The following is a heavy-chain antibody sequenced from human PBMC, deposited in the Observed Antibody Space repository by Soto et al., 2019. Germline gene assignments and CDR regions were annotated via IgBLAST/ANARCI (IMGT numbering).Heavy chain of an antibody. Sequence: PGGSLRLSCAASGFTFTSYSMNWVRQAPGKGLEWVSYISSGSTTKYYADSVRGRFTISRDNAKNSLYLQMISLRDEDTAVYYCARASSAGYYNNWFDPWGQGTLVTVSS. CDR3: ARASSAGYYNNWFDP. CDR1: GFTFTSYS. CDR2: ISSGSTTK. D-gene: IGHD3-9*01. J-gene: IGHJ5*02. V-gene: IGHV3-48*02.